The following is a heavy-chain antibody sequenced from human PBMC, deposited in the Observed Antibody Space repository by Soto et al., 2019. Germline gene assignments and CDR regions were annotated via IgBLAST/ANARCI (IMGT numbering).Heavy chain of an antibody. CDR1: WYPFTIYY. J-gene: IGHJ5*02. Sequence: SVKVSDMIAWYPFTIYYMDSMRQAPGQRLEWMGWMNAGNGNTKYSQKFQGRVTITRDTSASTAYMELSSLRSEDTAVYWCARDFAVVTENWFEPWGQGSLVTVSS. D-gene: IGHD3-3*01. CDR2: MNAGNGNT. CDR3: ARDFAVVTENWFEP. V-gene: IGHV1-3*01.